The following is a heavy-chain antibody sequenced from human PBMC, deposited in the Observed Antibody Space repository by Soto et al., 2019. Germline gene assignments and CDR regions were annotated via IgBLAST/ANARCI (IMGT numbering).Heavy chain of an antibody. CDR1: GGSISSTNYY. V-gene: IGHV4-31*03. J-gene: IGHJ5*02. CDR2: IYYNGNT. D-gene: IGHD6-13*01. CDR3: AGGNSSRWYWFDP. Sequence: QVQLQESGPGLVKPSQTLSLTCTVSGGSISSTNYYWSWIRRHPGKGLEWIGYIYYNGNTYYNPSLKSRVTISVATSKNQFSLKLSSVTAADTAVYYCAGGNSSRWYWFDPWGQGTLVTVSS.